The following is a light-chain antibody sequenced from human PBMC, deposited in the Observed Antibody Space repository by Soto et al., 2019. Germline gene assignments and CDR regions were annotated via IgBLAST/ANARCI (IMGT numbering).Light chain of an antibody. CDR1: ECIDNW. J-gene: IGKJ1*01. CDR3: QRYHTEWT. V-gene: IGKV1-5*01. Sequence: DIQMTHSPSNLSASVADTVTITCRASECIDNWLAWYQQTPEKAPNFPVSADSSLVRGVPSRFSGRGSGTEFTLTISSLLDDDYASFYGQRYHTEWTFGQGTKVYI. CDR2: ADS.